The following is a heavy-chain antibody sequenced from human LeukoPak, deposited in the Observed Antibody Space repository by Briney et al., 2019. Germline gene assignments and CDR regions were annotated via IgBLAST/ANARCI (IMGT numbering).Heavy chain of an antibody. J-gene: IGHJ4*02. CDR2: IYHSGST. V-gene: IGHV4-38-2*02. D-gene: IGHD3-10*01. CDR3: AIDRGVRGIMDY. CDR1: GYSISSTYY. Sequence: SETLSLTCTVSGYSISSTYYWGWIRQPPGKGLEWIGSIYHSGSTYYNPSLKSRVTISVDTSKNQFSLKVTSVTAADTAVYYCAIDRGVRGIMDYWGQGILVTVSS.